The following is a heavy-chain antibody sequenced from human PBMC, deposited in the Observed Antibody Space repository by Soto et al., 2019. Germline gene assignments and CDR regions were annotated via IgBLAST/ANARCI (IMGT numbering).Heavy chain of an antibody. CDR2: IITIFGTA. V-gene: IGHV1-69*06. D-gene: IGHD4-17*01. CDR1: GSTFSSYD. Sequence: QVQLVQSGAEEKKPGSSVKVSCKASGSTFSSYDSSWLRQAPGQGLEWMGGIITIFGTANYAQKFQGRVMITADKSTSTAYMELSSLRFEDTAVYYCARWIITVTRIFDYWGQGTLVTVSS. CDR3: ARWIITVTRIFDY. J-gene: IGHJ4*02.